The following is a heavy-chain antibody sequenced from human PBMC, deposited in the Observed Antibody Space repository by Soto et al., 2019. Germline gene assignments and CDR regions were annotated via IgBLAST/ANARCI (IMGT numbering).Heavy chain of an antibody. CDR2: ISWNSGNI. J-gene: IGHJ4*02. Sequence: DVQLVESGGGLVQPGRSLRLSCAASGFTFDAYAMHWVRQAPGKGLEWVSGISWNSGNIDYADSVKGRFTISRDNAKNSLYLQMNSLRAEDTALYYCARNSMATTRGTFDYWGQGTLVTVSS. CDR1: GFTFDAYA. V-gene: IGHV3-9*01. D-gene: IGHD5-12*01. CDR3: ARNSMATTRGTFDY.